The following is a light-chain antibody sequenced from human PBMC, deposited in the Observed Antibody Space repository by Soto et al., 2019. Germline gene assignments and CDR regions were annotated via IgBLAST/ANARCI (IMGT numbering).Light chain of an antibody. CDR3: GTWDISLSLPYV. CDR1: SSNIGNNY. J-gene: IGLJ1*01. V-gene: IGLV1-51*02. CDR2: ENN. Sequence: QSVLTQPPSVSAAPGQKVTISCSGSSSNIGNNYVSWYQQLPGTAPKLLIFENNKRPSGIPDRFSASKSGTSATLAITGFQTGDVADYYSGTWDISLSLPYVFGTGTKVTVL.